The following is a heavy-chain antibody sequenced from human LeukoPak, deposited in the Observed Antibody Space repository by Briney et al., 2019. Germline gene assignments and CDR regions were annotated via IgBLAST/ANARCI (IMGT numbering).Heavy chain of an antibody. J-gene: IGHJ4*02. Sequence: GGSLRLSCGASGFTFITYELNWVRQAPGKGLEWVSYISTSGGTMYYADSVKGRFTISRDNAKNSLYLQMNSLRAEDTAVYYCAVSVGASPNYIDYWGQGTLVTVSS. V-gene: IGHV3-48*03. CDR2: ISTSGGTM. D-gene: IGHD1-26*01. CDR3: AVSVGASPNYIDY. CDR1: GFTFITYE.